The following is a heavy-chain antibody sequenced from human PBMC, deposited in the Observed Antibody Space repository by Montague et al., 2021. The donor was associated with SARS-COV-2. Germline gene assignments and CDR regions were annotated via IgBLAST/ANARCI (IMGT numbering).Heavy chain of an antibody. D-gene: IGHD3-10*01. V-gene: IGHV4-4*07. CDR3: ARGRNGFATYYVVDV. J-gene: IGHJ6*02. CDR2: FYISSGT. CDR1: GGSISTYY. Sequence: SETLSLTCTVSGGSISTYYWPWIWHPAGSRMERHGRFYISSGTISNSTPTSRVTMSVDMSKYQYYLKLRLVSAADTAASDCARGRNGFATYYVVDVWGRGTTVTVSS.